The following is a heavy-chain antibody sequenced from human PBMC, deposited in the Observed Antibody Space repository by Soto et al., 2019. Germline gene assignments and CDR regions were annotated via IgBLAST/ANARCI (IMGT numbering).Heavy chain of an antibody. Sequence: WGSLRLSCAASGFRFSNYAMNWVRQAPGRGLEWVSAISNSFSDGNTHYADSVKGRFTISRRNDKNTVFLEMNGLRAEDTAVYYCAKVFSPEGGNYFDYWGQGTLVTVYS. CDR1: GFRFSNYA. CDR3: AKVFSPEGGNYFDY. V-gene: IGHV3-23*01. J-gene: IGHJ4*02. CDR2: ISNSFSDGNT.